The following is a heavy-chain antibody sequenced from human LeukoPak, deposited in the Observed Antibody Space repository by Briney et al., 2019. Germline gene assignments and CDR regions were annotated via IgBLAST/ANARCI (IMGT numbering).Heavy chain of an antibody. Sequence: GESLKISCKGSGYSFTNYWIGWVRQMPGKGLEWMGIIYPGDSDTRYSPSFQGQVTISADKSISTAYPQWSGVRASDTAMYYCARLEGVYFYYGMDVWGQGTTVTVSS. J-gene: IGHJ6*02. V-gene: IGHV5-51*01. CDR3: ARLEGVYFYYGMDV. D-gene: IGHD2-8*01. CDR2: IYPGDSDT. CDR1: GYSFTNYW.